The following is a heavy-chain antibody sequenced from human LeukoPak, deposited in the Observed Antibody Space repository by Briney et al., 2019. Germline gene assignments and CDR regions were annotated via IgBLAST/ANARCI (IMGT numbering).Heavy chain of an antibody. V-gene: IGHV4-4*07. CDR3: ARDGSITMVRGVSYYYYMDV. Sequence: SETLSLTCTVSGGSLTSYYWSWIPHTAGKGLEWIWRIYTSGSTNYNPSLTSRVTISVDTSKNQCSLKLSSVTAADTAVYYCARDGSITMVRGVSYYYYMDVWGKGTTVTISS. CDR2: IYTSGST. J-gene: IGHJ6*03. D-gene: IGHD3-10*01. CDR1: GGSLTSYY.